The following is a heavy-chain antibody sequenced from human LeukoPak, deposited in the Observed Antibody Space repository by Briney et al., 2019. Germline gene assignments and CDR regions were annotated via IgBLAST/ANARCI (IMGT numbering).Heavy chain of an antibody. D-gene: IGHD6-6*01. J-gene: IGHJ4*02. CDR2: INPNSGGT. V-gene: IGHV1-2*02. CDR1: GYTFTGYY. Sequence: GASVKVSCKASGYTFTGYYMHWVRQAPGQGLEWMGWINPNSGGTSYAQKFQGRVTMTRDTSISTAYMELSRLRSDDTAVYYCASWGYRSSSSYYFDYWGQGTLVTVSS. CDR3: ASWGYRSSSSYYFDY.